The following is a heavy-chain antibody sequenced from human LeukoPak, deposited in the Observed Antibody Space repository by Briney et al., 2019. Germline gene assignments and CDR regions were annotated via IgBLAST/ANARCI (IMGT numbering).Heavy chain of an antibody. CDR1: GASISGQY. CDR3: ARFNSGCTTSSCYVHY. CDR2: IHSNGNT. J-gene: IGHJ4*02. Sequence: SETLSLTCTVSGASISGQYWTWIRQPPGKGLELIGHIHSNGNTYYSPSLKSRVTMSVDTSKNQLSLNLWSVTAADTAVYYCARFNSGCTTSSCYVHYWGQGILVTVSS. D-gene: IGHD2-2*01. V-gene: IGHV4-59*11.